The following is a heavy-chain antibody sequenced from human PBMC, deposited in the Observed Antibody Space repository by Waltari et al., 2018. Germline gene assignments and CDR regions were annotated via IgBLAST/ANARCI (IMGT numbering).Heavy chain of an antibody. CDR3: ARDQAMVVTPFLFDY. D-gene: IGHD2-15*01. CDR2: ISYDGSNK. CDR1: GFTFSSYA. Sequence: QVQLVESGGGVVQPGRSLSLSCAASGFTFSSYAMHWVRQAPGKGLEWVAVISYDGSNKYYADSVKGRFTISRDNSKNTLYLQMNSLRAEDTAVYYCARDQAMVVTPFLFDYWGQGTLVTVSS. V-gene: IGHV3-30-3*01. J-gene: IGHJ4*02.